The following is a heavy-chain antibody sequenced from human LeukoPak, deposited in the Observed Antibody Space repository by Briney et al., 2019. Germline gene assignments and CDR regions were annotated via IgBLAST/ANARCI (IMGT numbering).Heavy chain of an antibody. CDR2: IYYSGST. V-gene: IGHV4-31*03. J-gene: IGHJ4*02. CDR3: ARDSKVRGVMGY. CDR1: GGSISSGGYY. D-gene: IGHD3-10*01. Sequence: SETLSLTCTVSGGSISSGGYYWSWIRQHPGKGLEWIGYIYYSGSTYYNPSLKSRVTISVDTSKNQFSLRLSSVTAADTAVYYCARDSKVRGVMGYWGQGTLVTVSS.